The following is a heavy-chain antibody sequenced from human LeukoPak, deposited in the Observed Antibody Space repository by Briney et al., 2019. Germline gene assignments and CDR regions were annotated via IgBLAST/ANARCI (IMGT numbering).Heavy chain of an antibody. V-gene: IGHV5-51*01. J-gene: IGHJ3*01. CDR2: IYPGDSDS. CDR1: GYSFTTYW. D-gene: IGHD6-13*01. Sequence: GESLKISCKGSGYSFTTYWIGWVRQMPGKGLEWMGIIYPGDSDSRYSPSFQGQVTISADKSISTAYLQWSSLKASDTAMYYCARXGIAAXDGFDXWXQGTMVTVSS. CDR3: ARXGIAAXDGFDX.